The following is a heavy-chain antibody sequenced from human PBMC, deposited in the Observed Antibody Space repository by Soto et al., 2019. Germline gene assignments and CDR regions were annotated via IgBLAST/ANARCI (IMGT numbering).Heavy chain of an antibody. J-gene: IGHJ4*02. CDR1: AETFNTYT. CDR2: IIPILVKT. CDR3: AGNPCQSTSFYTTYFDS. Sequence: QVQLDQSGAEVKRPGSSVRVSCKASAETFNTYTINWVRQAPGQRPEWLGGIIPILVKTKYPQRFQRRVTITADGSTSTVYLELSNLSSDDTAMYYCAGNPCQSTSFYTTYFDSWGRGTLVTVSS. D-gene: IGHD2-2*02. V-gene: IGHV1-69*01.